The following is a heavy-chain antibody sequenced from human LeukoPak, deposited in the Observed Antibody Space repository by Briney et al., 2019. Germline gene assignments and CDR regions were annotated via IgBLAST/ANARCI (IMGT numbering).Heavy chain of an antibody. D-gene: IGHD2-21*01. Sequence: GGSLRLSCAVSGFTVSSNYMHWVRQAPGKGLVWLSGINNDGTGTYYADSVKGRLTISRDSAKNTVYLQMNSLSAEDTAVYYCATIFESWGQGFLVTVSS. J-gene: IGHJ4*02. CDR3: ATIFES. V-gene: IGHV3-74*01. CDR2: INNDGTGT. CDR1: GFTVSSNY.